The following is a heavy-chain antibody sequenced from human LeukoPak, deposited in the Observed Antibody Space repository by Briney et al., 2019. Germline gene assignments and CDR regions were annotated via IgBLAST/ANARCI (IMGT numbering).Heavy chain of an antibody. CDR3: ARDAGILWFGELSPDPQDAFDI. D-gene: IGHD3-10*01. J-gene: IGHJ3*02. V-gene: IGHV4-59*10. Sequence: PSETLSLTCAVYGGSFSGYYWSWIRQPPGKGLEWIGRIYTSGTTNYNPSLKSRVTMSVDTSKNQFSLKLSSVTAADTAVYYCARDAGILWFGELSPDPQDAFDIWGQGTMVTVSS. CDR2: IYTSGTT. CDR1: GGSFSGYY.